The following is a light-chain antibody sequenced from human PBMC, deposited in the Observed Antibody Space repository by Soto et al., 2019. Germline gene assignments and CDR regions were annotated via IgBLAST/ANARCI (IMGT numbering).Light chain of an antibody. CDR2: DVS. J-gene: IGLJ1*01. V-gene: IGLV2-11*01. CDR3: CSYAGSYTFNYV. CDR1: SSDVGGYNY. Sequence: QSVLTQPGSVSGSPGQSVTISCTGTSSDVGGYNYVSWYQQHPGKAPKLMIYDVSKRPSGVPDRFSGSKSGNTASLTIYGLQAEDEADYYCCSYAGSYTFNYVFGTGTKVTVL.